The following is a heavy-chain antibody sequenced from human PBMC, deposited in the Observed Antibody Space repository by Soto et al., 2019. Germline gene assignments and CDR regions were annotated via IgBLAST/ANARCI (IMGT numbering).Heavy chain of an antibody. V-gene: IGHV5-51*01. CDR3: ARPRSGYDYRDGMDV. D-gene: IGHD5-12*01. CDR2: IYPGDSDT. J-gene: IGHJ6*02. Sequence: GESLKISCKGSGYSFTSYWIGWVRQMPGKGLEWMGIIYPGDSDTRYSPSFQGQVTISADKSISTAYLQWSSLKASDTAMYYCARPRSGYDYRDGMDVWGQGTTVTVSS. CDR1: GYSFTSYW.